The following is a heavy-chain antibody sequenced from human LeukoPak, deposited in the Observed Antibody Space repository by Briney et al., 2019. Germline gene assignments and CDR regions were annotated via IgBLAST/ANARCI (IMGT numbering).Heavy chain of an antibody. J-gene: IGHJ4*02. V-gene: IGHV4-31*03. Sequence: SQTLSLTCTVSGGSISSGGYYWSWLRQHPGKGLEWIGYIYYSGSTYYNPSLKSRVTISVDTSKNQFSLKLSSVTAADTAVYYCAREDTAMVINWGQGTLVTVSS. CDR3: AREDTAMVIN. CDR2: IYYSGST. CDR1: GGSISSGGYY. D-gene: IGHD5-18*01.